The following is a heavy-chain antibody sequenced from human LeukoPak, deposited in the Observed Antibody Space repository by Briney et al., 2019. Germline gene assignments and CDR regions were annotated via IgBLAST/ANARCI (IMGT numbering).Heavy chain of an antibody. Sequence: SETLSLTCTVAGGSISSYYGSWVRQPAGKGLEWVGRIYTSGSTNYNPSLKSRVTISVDTSKNQFSLKLSSVTAADTAVYYCARASGSGYSRYFDYWGQGTLVTVSS. CDR3: ARASGSGYSRYFDY. V-gene: IGHV4-4*07. CDR1: GGSISSYY. D-gene: IGHD3-22*01. J-gene: IGHJ4*02. CDR2: IYTSGST.